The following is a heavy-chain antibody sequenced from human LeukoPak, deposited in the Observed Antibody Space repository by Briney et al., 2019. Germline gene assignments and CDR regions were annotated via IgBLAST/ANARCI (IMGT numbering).Heavy chain of an antibody. Sequence: GASVKVSCKASGYTFTGYCMHWVRQAPGQGLEWMGRINPNSGGTNYAQKFQGRVTMTRDTSISTAYMELSRLRSDDTAVYYCARVSDPRHDIVVVPAAITWYGMDGWGQGTTVTVSS. CDR3: ARVSDPRHDIVVVPAAITWYGMDG. J-gene: IGHJ6*02. D-gene: IGHD2-2*01. CDR1: GYTFTGYC. V-gene: IGHV1-2*06. CDR2: INPNSGGT.